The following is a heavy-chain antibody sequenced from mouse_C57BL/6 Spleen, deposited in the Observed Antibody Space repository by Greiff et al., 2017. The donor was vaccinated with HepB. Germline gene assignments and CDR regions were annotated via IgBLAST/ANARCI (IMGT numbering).Heavy chain of an antibody. CDR2: ISSGSSTI. D-gene: IGHD2-2*01. CDR3: ARPGLDAMDY. J-gene: IGHJ4*01. V-gene: IGHV5-17*01. CDR1: GFTFSDYG. Sequence: EVHLVESGGGLVKPGGSLKLSCAASGFTFSDYGMHWVRQAPEKGLEWVAYISSGSSTIYYADTVKGRFTISRDNAKNTLFLQMTSLRSEDTAMYYCARPGLDAMDYWGQGTSVTVSS.